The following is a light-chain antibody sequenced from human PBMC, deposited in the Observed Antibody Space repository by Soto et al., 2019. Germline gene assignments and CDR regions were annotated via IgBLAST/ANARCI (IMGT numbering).Light chain of an antibody. V-gene: IGLV1-44*01. Sequence: QSLVTQPPSTSGTPGQRVTISCSGSGSSIGSNTVNWYQQLPRTAPKVVIHSNDQRPSGVPDRFSGSKSGTSASLAISGLQSEDEADYYCEAWDDSLSGPVFGGGTKVTV. CDR2: SND. CDR1: GSSIGSNT. J-gene: IGLJ2*01. CDR3: EAWDDSLSGPV.